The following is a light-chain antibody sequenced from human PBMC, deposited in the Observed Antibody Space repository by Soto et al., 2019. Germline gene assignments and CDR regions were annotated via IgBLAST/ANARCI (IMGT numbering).Light chain of an antibody. Sequence: QAVVTQPPSVSGAPGQRVTISCTGSSSNIGAGYDVHWYQQLPGTAPKLLIYGHNNRPSGVSDRFSGSKSGTSASLAITGLQAEDEADYYCQSYDNSLSGYVFGTGTKLTVL. CDR2: GHN. V-gene: IGLV1-40*01. CDR1: SSNIGAGYD. J-gene: IGLJ1*01. CDR3: QSYDNSLSGYV.